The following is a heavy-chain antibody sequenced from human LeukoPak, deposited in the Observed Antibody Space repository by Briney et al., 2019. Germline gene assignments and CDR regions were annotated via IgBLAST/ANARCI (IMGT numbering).Heavy chain of an antibody. CDR3: ARGHMDWYSPLGRLGKNYYYMDV. CDR1: GGSISSSSYY. Sequence: KPSETLSLTCTVSGGSISSSSYYWGWIRQPPGKGLEWIATVYYTGRTFYNPSLESRVTISADTSKNQFSLKLHSVTAADAAVYYCARGHMDWYSPLGRLGKNYYYMDVWGKGTTVTVSS. J-gene: IGHJ6*03. CDR2: VYYTGRT. D-gene: IGHD3/OR15-3a*01. V-gene: IGHV4-39*01.